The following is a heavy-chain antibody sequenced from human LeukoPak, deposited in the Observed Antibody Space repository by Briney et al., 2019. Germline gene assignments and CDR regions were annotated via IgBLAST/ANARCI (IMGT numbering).Heavy chain of an antibody. CDR1: GGSISSYY. V-gene: IGHV4-59*01. D-gene: IGHD1-14*01. CDR2: IYHSGST. CDR3: VRTNPWDLTYYFDY. J-gene: IGHJ4*02. Sequence: SETLSLTCTVSGGSISSYYWSWIRQPPGKGLEWIGYIYHSGSTKYNPSLKSRVTISVDTSKNQFSLKLSSVTAADTAVYYCVRTNPWDLTYYFDYWGQGTLVTVSS.